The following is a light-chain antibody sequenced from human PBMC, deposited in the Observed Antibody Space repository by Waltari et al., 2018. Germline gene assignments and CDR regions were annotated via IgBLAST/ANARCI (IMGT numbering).Light chain of an antibody. V-gene: IGKV3-11*01. CDR1: QSVFTS. Sequence: EIVLTQSPATLSLSPGERATLSCRASQSVFTSLAWYQQKPGQAPRLLIYGASSRATGTPARFSGSGSETDFTLAISSLEPEDFAVYYCQQRSHWPPEYTFGQGTKLEIK. CDR2: GAS. J-gene: IGKJ2*01. CDR3: QQRSHWPPEYT.